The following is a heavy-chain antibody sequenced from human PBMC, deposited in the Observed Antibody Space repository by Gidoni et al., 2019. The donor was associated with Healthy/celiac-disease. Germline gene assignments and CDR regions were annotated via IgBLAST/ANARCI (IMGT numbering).Heavy chain of an antibody. CDR1: GGSISSSSYY. J-gene: IGHJ4*02. D-gene: IGHD1-7*01. Sequence: QLQLQESGPELVKPSETLSLTCTVSGGSISSSSYYWGWIRQPPGKGLEWIGSIYYSGSTYYNPSLKSRVTISVDTSKNQFSLKLSSVTAADTAVYYCARITGTTEGYFDYWGQGTLVTVSS. V-gene: IGHV4-39*01. CDR2: IYYSGST. CDR3: ARITGTTEGYFDY.